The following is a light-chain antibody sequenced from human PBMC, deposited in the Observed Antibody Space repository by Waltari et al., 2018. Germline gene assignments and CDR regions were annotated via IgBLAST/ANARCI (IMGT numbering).Light chain of an antibody. CDR2: KAS. CDR3: QQYNSVPFT. CDR1: QDISSW. V-gene: IGKV1D-16*01. J-gene: IGKJ3*01. Sequence: DIQMTQSPSSLSASVGDRVTITCRASQDISSWLAWYQQKPGKAPKVLFYKASSLQSGVPSRFSGSGSGTDFTLTISSLQAEDFATYYCQQYNSVPFTFGPGTKLDIK.